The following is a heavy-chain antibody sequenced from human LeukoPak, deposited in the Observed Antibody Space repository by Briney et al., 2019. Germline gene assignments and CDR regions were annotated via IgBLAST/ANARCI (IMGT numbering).Heavy chain of an antibody. CDR3: ARGCRSGSYLSRYYYYMDV. CDR1: GYTFTSYD. J-gene: IGHJ6*03. Sequence: ASVKVSCKASGYTFTSYDINWVRQATGQGLEWMGWMNPNSGNTGYAQKFQGRVTMTRNTSISTAYMELSSLRSEDTAVYYCARGCRSGSYLSRYYYYMDVWCKGTTVTVSS. V-gene: IGHV1-8*01. CDR2: MNPNSGNT. D-gene: IGHD1-26*01.